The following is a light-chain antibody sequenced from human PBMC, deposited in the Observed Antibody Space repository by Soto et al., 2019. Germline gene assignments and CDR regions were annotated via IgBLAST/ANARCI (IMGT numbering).Light chain of an antibody. CDR3: SSLTTSFTYV. CDR2: EVS. J-gene: IGLJ1*01. V-gene: IGLV2-14*01. Sequence: QSVLTQPASVSGSPGQSITISCTGSSSDVGAYNYVSWYQQYPGKAPKLLIFEVSNRPSGVSNRFSGSKSGNTASLTISGLQAEDEADYYCSSLTTSFTYVFGTGTKLTVL. CDR1: SSDVGAYNY.